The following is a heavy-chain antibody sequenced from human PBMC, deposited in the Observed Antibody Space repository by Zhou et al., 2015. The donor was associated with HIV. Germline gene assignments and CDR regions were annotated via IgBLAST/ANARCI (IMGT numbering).Heavy chain of an antibody. CDR1: GGTFSGSD. CDR3: ARSSVNHDNAFDI. V-gene: IGHV1-69*17. D-gene: IGHD3-22*01. J-gene: IGHJ3*02. Sequence: LMQSGTEVTKPGSSVKVSCKASGGTFSGSDISWVRQAPGQGLEWMGGITPMFDIKNYAQKFRARLKITVDQSTNTAYMELSSLTSEDAAIYFCARSSVNHDNAFDIWGQGTKVIVSS. CDR2: ITPMFDIK.